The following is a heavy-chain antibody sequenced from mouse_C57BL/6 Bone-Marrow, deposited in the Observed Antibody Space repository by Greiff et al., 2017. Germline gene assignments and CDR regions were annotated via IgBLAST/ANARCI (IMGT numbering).Heavy chain of an antibody. D-gene: IGHD1-1*01. V-gene: IGHV1-69*01. CDR2: IDPSNSFT. J-gene: IGHJ2*01. Sequence: QVQLQQPGAELVMPGASVKLSCKASGYTFTSYWMHWVKQRPGQGLEWIGEIDPSNSFTNYNQKFKGKATLTVDKSSSTAYMQLSSLTSEDSAVYYCATSYYWGYCDYWGQGTTLTVSS. CDR3: ATSYYWGYCDY. CDR1: GYTFTSYW.